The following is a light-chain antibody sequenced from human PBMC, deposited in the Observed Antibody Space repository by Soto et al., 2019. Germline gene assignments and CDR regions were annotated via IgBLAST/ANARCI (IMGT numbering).Light chain of an antibody. CDR3: QQRSNWPPFFT. CDR2: DTS. Sequence: EIVLTQSPATLSLSPGERATLSCRASQSVSRYLAWYQQKPGQAPRLLIYDTSIRATGIPARFTGGGSGTDFTLTISSLEPEDFAVYYCQQRSNWPPFFTFGPGTKVDIK. CDR1: QSVSRY. J-gene: IGKJ3*01. V-gene: IGKV3-11*01.